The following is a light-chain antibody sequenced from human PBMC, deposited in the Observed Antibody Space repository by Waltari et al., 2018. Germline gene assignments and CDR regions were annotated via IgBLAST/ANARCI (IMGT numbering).Light chain of an antibody. Sequence: DIQLTQSPSFLSASIGDRVTITCRASQGISSYLAWYQQKPGKAPKLLIYAASTLQSGVPLRFSGSGSGTEFTLTISSLQPEDFATYYCQELNTYPQSLTFGGGTKVEI. CDR2: AAS. CDR3: QELNTYPQSLT. V-gene: IGKV1-9*01. CDR1: QGISSY. J-gene: IGKJ4*01.